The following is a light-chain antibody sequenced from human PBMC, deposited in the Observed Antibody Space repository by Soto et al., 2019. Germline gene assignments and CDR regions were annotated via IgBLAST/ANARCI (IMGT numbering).Light chain of an antibody. Sequence: EIVMTQSPGTLSVSPGERATLSCRASQSVSVNLAWYQQKPGQAPRLLIYGVPTRATGIPARFSGSESGTEFTLTISSLQSEDFAVYYCQQYNDWPFTFGPGTKVDIK. CDR1: QSVSVN. CDR2: GVP. J-gene: IGKJ3*01. V-gene: IGKV3-15*01. CDR3: QQYNDWPFT.